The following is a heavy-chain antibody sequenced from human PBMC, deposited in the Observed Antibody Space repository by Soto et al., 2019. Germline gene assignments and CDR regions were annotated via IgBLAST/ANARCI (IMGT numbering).Heavy chain of an antibody. CDR3: ARVPAPGYSSGWYPRHLSWFDP. V-gene: IGHV4-34*01. CDR1: GGALSGYY. CDR2: INHSGST. Sequence: ASETLSLTCAVYGGALSGYYWSWIRPPPGKGLEWIGEINHSGSTNYNPSLKSRVTISVDTSKNQFSLKLSSVTAADTAVYYCARVPAPGYSSGWYPRHLSWFDPWGQGTLVTVSS. D-gene: IGHD6-19*01. J-gene: IGHJ5*02.